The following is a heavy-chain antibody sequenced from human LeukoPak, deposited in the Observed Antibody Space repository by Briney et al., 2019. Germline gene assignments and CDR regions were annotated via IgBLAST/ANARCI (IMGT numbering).Heavy chain of an antibody. D-gene: IGHD4-17*01. CDR3: ARGPPDGDYFDY. CDR2: IYYTGST. CDR1: GGSVSSGRYY. Sequence: PSETLSLTCTVSGGSVSSGRYYWSWIGQPPGKRLEGLGNIYYTGSTNYNPSLKSRVTISVDTSKNQFSLKLSSVTAADTAVYYCARGPPDGDYFDYWGQGTLVTVSS. J-gene: IGHJ4*02. V-gene: IGHV4-61*01.